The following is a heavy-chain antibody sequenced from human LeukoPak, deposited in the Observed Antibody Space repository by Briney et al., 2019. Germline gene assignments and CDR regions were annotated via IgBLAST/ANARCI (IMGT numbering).Heavy chain of an antibody. CDR1: GFSFSGYE. Sequence: GGSLRLSCAASGFSFSGYEMNWVRQAPGKGLEWVSTISSTSSYIYYADSVKGRFTISRDNAKNSLYLQMSSLRAADTAVYYCARDRDYYDSSGGMNAFDVWGQGTMVTVSS. V-gene: IGHV3-21*06. J-gene: IGHJ3*01. CDR3: ARDRDYYDSSGGMNAFDV. D-gene: IGHD3-22*01. CDR2: ISSTSSYI.